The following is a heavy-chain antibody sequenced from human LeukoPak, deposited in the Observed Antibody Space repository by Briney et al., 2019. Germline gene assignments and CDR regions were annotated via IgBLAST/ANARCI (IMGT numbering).Heavy chain of an antibody. CDR3: AKDLPSVAAAGTQIDY. CDR1: GFTFSSYA. Sequence: GGSLRLSCAASGFTFSSYAMSWVRQAPGKGLEWVSAISSGAGSTYYADSVKGRFTISRDNSKNTLYLQMNSLRAEDTAVYYCAKDLPSVAAAGTQIDYWGQGTLVTVSS. CDR2: ISSGAGST. D-gene: IGHD6-13*01. V-gene: IGHV3-23*01. J-gene: IGHJ4*02.